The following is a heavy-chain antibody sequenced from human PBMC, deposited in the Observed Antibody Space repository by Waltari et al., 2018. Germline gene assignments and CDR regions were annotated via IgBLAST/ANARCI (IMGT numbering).Heavy chain of an antibody. CDR2: MRTNANNFAT. CDR1: GFIFSDSA. J-gene: IGHJ4*02. V-gene: IGHV3-73*01. CDR3: SRHDPLDF. Sequence: EVQLVESGGGLVQPGGSLKLSCAASGFIFSDSAIHWVRQASGKGLEWVGRMRTNANNFATSYGASVKGRFTISRDESRNTAYLQMNSLKIDDTAVYFCSRHDPLDFWGQGTLVTVSS.